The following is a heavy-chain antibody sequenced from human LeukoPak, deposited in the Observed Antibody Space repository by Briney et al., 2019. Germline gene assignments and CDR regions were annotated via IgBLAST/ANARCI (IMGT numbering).Heavy chain of an antibody. CDR3: AHIIGGGNSGYPDY. CDR1: GFSLSTNDMG. D-gene: IGHD3-22*01. V-gene: IGHV2-5*02. J-gene: IGHJ4*02. CDR2: IYWDDDK. Sequence: SGPTLVNPTQTPTLTCTFSGFSLSTNDMGVGWIRQPPGKALEWLALIYWDDDKRYSSSLKSRLTITKDTSKNQVVLSMTNMDPVDTATYYCAHIIGGGNSGYPDYWGQGTLVTVSS.